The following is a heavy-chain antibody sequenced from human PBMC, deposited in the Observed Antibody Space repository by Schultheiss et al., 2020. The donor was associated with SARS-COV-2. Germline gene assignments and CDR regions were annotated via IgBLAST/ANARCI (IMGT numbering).Heavy chain of an antibody. J-gene: IGHJ4*02. CDR1: GFTFSSYE. CDR2: ISSSGSTI. D-gene: IGHD3-22*01. CDR3: ARGGAFNYYDSSGYYSNIDY. V-gene: IGHV3-48*03. Sequence: GGSLRLSCAASGFTFSSYEMNWVRQAPGKGLEWVSYISSSGSTIYYADSVKGRFTISRDNAKNSLYLQMNSLRAEDTAVYYCARGGAFNYYDSSGYYSNIDYWGQGNLVTVSS.